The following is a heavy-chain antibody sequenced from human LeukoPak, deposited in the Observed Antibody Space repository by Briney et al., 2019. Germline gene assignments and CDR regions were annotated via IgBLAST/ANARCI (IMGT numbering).Heavy chain of an antibody. V-gene: IGHV3-21*01. D-gene: IGHD3-9*01. CDR1: GFTFSSYS. Sequence: GGSLRLSCAASGFTFSSYSVNWVRQAPGKGLEWVSSISSSSYIYYADSVKGRFTISRDNAKNSLYLQMNSLRAEDTAVYHCARDPDYLDDYWGQGTLVTVSS. CDR2: ISSSSYI. CDR3: ARDPDYLDDY. J-gene: IGHJ4*02.